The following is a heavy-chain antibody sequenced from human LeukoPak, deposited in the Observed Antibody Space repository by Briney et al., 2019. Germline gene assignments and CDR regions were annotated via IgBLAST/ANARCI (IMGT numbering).Heavy chain of an antibody. J-gene: IGHJ4*02. D-gene: IGHD4-23*01. CDR3: ARSGTTVVSPENYFDY. Sequence: GGSLRLSCAASGFTFSSYAMHWVRQAPGKGLEWVAAISYDGSNKYYADSVKGRFTFSRDNSKNTLYLQVNSPRAEDTAMYYCARSGTTVVSPENYFDYWGQGTLVNVSS. CDR1: GFTFSSYA. CDR2: ISYDGSNK. V-gene: IGHV3-30*04.